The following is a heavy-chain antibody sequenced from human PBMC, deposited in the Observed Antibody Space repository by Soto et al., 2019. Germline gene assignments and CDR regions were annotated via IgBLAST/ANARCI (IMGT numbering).Heavy chain of an antibody. V-gene: IGHV4-4*02. CDR2: IYHSGSI. CDR3: ASKFGELLADAFDI. J-gene: IGHJ3*02. D-gene: IGHD3-10*01. CDR1: NASISSGKW. Sequence: QVQLQESGPGLVKPSGTLSLTCTGSNASISSGKWWTWFRQTPGRGLEGIGEIYHSGSINHNPSLKSRVTMSLDKSKNQFSLKMTSVTAADTAVYYCASKFGELLADAFDIWGQGTVVTVSS.